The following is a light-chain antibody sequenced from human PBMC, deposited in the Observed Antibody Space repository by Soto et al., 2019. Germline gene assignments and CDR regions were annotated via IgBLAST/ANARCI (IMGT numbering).Light chain of an antibody. V-gene: IGKV3-15*01. CDR3: QQYNNWPPWT. CDR2: GAS. J-gene: IGKJ1*01. CDR1: QSVSSN. Sequence: EIVMTQSPATLSVSPGERATLSCRASQSVSSNLACYQQKPGQAPRLLIYGASTRATGIPARFSGSGSGTEFTLTISRLQSEDFAVYYCQQYNNWPPWTFGQGTKVDI.